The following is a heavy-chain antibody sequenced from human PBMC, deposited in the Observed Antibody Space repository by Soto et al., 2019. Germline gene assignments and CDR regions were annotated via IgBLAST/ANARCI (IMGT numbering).Heavy chain of an antibody. CDR1: GFTFGSYA. CDR3: ARGSLYYSDSSGYYRYYYGMDV. D-gene: IGHD3-22*01. Sequence: GGSLRLSCAASGFTFGSYAMSWVRQAPGKGLEWVSAISGSGGSTYYADSAKGWFTISRDNSKNTLYLQMNSLRAEDTAVYYCARGSLYYSDSSGYYRYYYGMDVWGQGTTVTVSS. CDR2: ISGSGGST. J-gene: IGHJ6*02. V-gene: IGHV3-23*01.